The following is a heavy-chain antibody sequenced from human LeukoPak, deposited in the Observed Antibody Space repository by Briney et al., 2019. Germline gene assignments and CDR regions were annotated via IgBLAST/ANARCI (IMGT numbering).Heavy chain of an antibody. D-gene: IGHD1-14*01. Sequence: SETLSLTCTVSGGSISSYYWNWIRQPPGKGLEWIGYTYYSGSTNYNPSLKSRVTISVDTSKNQFSLKLSSVTAADTAVYYCARNLYGMDVWGRGTTVTVSS. CDR1: GGSISSYY. CDR3: ARNLYGMDV. V-gene: IGHV4-59*01. J-gene: IGHJ6*02. CDR2: TYYSGST.